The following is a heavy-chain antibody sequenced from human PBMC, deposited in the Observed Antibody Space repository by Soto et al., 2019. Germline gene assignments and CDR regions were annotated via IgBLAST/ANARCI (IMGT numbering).Heavy chain of an antibody. CDR1: GGSISTYGYY. Sequence: NPSETLSLTCTVSGGSISTYGYYWSWIRQFPGKGLQWIGYIYFGGSTYYHPSLESRVTISLDRSTNHFSLRLTSVTAADTAVYFCASSGSSWRRFDDWGQGTLVTVSS. J-gene: IGHJ5*02. CDR2: IYFGGST. V-gene: IGHV4-31*03. CDR3: ASSGSSWRRFDD. D-gene: IGHD6-13*01.